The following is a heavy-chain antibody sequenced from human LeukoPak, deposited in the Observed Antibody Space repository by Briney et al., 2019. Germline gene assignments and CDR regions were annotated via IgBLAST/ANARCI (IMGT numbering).Heavy chain of an antibody. CDR2: ISYDGSNK. CDR3: AKDVSIAAAGSDY. CDR1: AFTFRSYV. D-gene: IGHD6-13*01. Sequence: LTLSSAASAFTFRSYVLQWVVPAPGKGLEGVAVISYDGSNKYYADSVKGRFTISRDNSKNTLYLQMNSLRAEDTAVYYCAKDVSIAAAGSDYWGQGTLVTVSS. V-gene: IGHV3-30*18. J-gene: IGHJ4*02.